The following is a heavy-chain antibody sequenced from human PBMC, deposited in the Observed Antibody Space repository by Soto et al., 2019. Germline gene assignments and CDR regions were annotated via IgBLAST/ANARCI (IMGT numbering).Heavy chain of an antibody. CDR1: GFTFSNSP. J-gene: IGHJ6*02. CDR3: ARDPLRGWTDHYYYGMTV. CDR2: LSDGGGST. V-gene: IGHV3-23*01. D-gene: IGHD1-1*01. Sequence: PGGSLRRSCTASGFTFSNSPMSWVRKAPGKGLEWVSGLSDGGGSTFYADSGKGRFTISRDNAKNTLYLQMSSLRAEDTAVYYCARDPLRGWTDHYYYGMTVWGPGTADTVSS.